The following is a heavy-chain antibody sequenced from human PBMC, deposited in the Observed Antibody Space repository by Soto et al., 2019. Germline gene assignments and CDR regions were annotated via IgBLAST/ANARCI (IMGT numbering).Heavy chain of an antibody. D-gene: IGHD2-21*02. CDR2: IYHSGST. CDR3: ARDGQEGDFRAYYYGKDI. J-gene: IGHJ6*01. Sequence: SETLSLTCAVSGGSISSSNWWSWVRQPPGKGLEWIGEIYHSGSTNYNPSLKSRVTISVDKSKNQFSLKLSSVTAADTAVYYCARDGQEGDFRAYYYGKDIWGKGPTVIASS. CDR1: GGSISSSNW. V-gene: IGHV4-4*02.